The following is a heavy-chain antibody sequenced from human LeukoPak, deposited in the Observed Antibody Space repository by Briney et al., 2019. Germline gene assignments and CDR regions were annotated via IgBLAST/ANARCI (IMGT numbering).Heavy chain of an antibody. D-gene: IGHD6-19*01. J-gene: IGHJ4*02. CDR3: ARGAIIAVAGTYSDY. CDR1: GGSFSGYY. CDR2: INHSGST. V-gene: IGHV4-34*01. Sequence: SETLSLTCAVYGGSFSGYYWSWIRQPPGKGLEWIGEINHSGSTNYNPSLKSRVTISVDTSKNQFSLKLSSVTAADTAVYYCARGAIIAVAGTYSDYWGQGTLVTVSS.